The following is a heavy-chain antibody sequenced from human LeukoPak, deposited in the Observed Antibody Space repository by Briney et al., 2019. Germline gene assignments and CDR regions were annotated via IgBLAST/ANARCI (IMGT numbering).Heavy chain of an antibody. V-gene: IGHV4-59*08. Sequence: SETLSLTCTVSGASISSYYWSWIRQPPGKGLEWVGYIYYSGSTNYNPPLKSRVTISVDTSKNQFSLKLSSVTAADTAVYYCARLGQNYGDSEYYFDYWGQGTLVTVSS. CDR1: GASISSYY. CDR2: IYYSGST. CDR3: ARLGQNYGDSEYYFDY. D-gene: IGHD4-17*01. J-gene: IGHJ4*02.